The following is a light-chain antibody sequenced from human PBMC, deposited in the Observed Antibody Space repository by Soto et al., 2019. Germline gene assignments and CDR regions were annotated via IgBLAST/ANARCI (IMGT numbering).Light chain of an antibody. V-gene: IGLV2-14*01. CDR3: SSYTSSSAYV. J-gene: IGLJ1*01. CDR1: SSDVGGYNY. CDR2: EVS. Sequence: QSVLTQPASVCGSPGQSITISYTGTSSDVGGYNYVSWYQQHPGKAPKLMIYEVSNRPSGVSNRFSGSKSGNTASLTISGLQAEDEADYYCSSYTSSSAYVFGTGTKV.